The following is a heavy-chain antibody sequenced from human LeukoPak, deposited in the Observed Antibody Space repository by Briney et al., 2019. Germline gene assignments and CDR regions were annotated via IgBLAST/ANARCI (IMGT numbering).Heavy chain of an antibody. D-gene: IGHD1-26*01. J-gene: IGHJ4*02. Sequence: PSQTLSLTCTVSGGSISSDYYYWSWIRQPAGKGLEWIGRIYTSGSTNYNPSLKSRVTISLDMSKNQFSLKLSSVTAADTAVYYCARTGYSGRYYYFDYWGQGALVTVSS. V-gene: IGHV4-61*02. CDR3: ARTGYSGRYYYFDY. CDR1: GGSISSDYYY. CDR2: IYTSGST.